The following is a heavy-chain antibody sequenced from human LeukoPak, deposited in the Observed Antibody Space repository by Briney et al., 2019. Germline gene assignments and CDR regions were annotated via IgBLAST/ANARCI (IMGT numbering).Heavy chain of an antibody. CDR3: AKGDQLWLGSYYYYYGMDV. Sequence: PGRSLRLSCAASGFTFSSYGMHWVRQAPGKGLEWVAVISYDGSNKYYADSVKGRFTISRDNSKNTLYLQMNSQRAEDTAVYYCAKGDQLWLGSYYYYYGMDVWGQGTTVTVSS. D-gene: IGHD5-18*01. V-gene: IGHV3-30*18. CDR2: ISYDGSNK. J-gene: IGHJ6*02. CDR1: GFTFSSYG.